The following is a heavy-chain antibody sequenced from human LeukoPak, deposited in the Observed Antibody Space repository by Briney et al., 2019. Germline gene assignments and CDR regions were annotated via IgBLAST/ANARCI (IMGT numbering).Heavy chain of an antibody. J-gene: IGHJ4*02. CDR1: GGTFSSYA. CDR3: AGSYDSSGLIDY. V-gene: IGHV1-69*05. D-gene: IGHD3-22*01. CDR2: IVPIFGTA. Sequence: GASVKVSCKASGGTFSSYAISWVRQAPGQGLEWMGRIVPIFGTANYAQKFQGRVTITTDESTSTAYMELSSLRSEDTAVYYWAGSYDSSGLIDYWGQGTLVTVSS.